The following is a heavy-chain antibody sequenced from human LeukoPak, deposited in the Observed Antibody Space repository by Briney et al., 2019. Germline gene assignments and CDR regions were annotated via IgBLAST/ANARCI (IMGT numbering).Heavy chain of an antibody. V-gene: IGHV4-38-2*02. J-gene: IGHJ4*02. CDR3: ARRLLWFGELSNDLDY. CDR1: GYSISSGYY. Sequence: SETLSLTCTVSGYSISSGYYWGWIRPPPGKGLEWIGSIYHSGSTYYNPSLKSRVTISVDTSKNQFSLKLSSVTAADTAVYYCARRLLWFGELSNDLDYWGQGTLVTVSS. CDR2: IYHSGST. D-gene: IGHD3-10*01.